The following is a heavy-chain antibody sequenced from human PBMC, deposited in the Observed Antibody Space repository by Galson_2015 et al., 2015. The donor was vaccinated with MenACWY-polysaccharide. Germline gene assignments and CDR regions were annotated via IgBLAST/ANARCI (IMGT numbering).Heavy chain of an antibody. CDR1: ALTFGCIG. CDR3: AKGGGHYGSANYYDH. Sequence: LRLFCATSALTFGCIGMCWVSRTPEPGLEWVSGLSHTTDNTYNAYNVSGLFTISRYNYKNTLYLQMYSPRAEAAALYYCAKGGGHYGSANYYDHWGQGTQVTVSS. D-gene: IGHD3-10*01. J-gene: IGHJ4*02. V-gene: IGHV3-23*01. CDR2: LSHTTDNT.